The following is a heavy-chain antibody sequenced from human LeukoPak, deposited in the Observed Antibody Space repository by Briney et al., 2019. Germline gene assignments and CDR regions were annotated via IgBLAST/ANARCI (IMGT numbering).Heavy chain of an antibody. CDR2: INQDGSEK. Sequence: PGGSLRLSCAASGFTFSSYWMSWVRQAPGKGLEWVANINQDGSEKYYVDSVKGRFTISRDNAKNSLYLQMNSLRAEDTAVYYCARHRRGVAPYYHYYMDVWGKGTTVTVSS. J-gene: IGHJ6*03. CDR3: ARHRRGVAPYYHYYMDV. CDR1: GFTFSSYW. D-gene: IGHD1-26*01. V-gene: IGHV3-7*01.